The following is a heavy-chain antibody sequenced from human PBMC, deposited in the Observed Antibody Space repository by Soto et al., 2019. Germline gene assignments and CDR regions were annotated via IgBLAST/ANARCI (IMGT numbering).Heavy chain of an antibody. J-gene: IGHJ6*03. CDR2: ISAYNGNT. V-gene: IGHV1-18*01. D-gene: IGHD3-10*01. CDR3: ARSPALLWFGEFTDYYYYTDV. Sequence: GASLKLSCKASGYTFTSYVMSWVRQAPGQGLEWMGWISAYNGNTNYAQKLQGRVTMTTDTSTSTAYMELRSLRSDDTAVYYCARSPALLWFGEFTDYYYYTDVWGKGTTVTVSS. CDR1: GYTFTSYV.